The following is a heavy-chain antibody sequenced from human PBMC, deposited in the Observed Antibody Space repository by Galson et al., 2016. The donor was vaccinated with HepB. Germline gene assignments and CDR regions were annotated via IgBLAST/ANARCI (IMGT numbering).Heavy chain of an antibody. Sequence: SETLSLTCTVSGASISNTAYYWNWIRQPPGKGLEWIGAINSGGSTYYNPSLNSRVSMSVDTSKNQFSLRLNSVTAADTAVHYCARPPAGHHVYYFDCWGQGTRVTVSS. CDR2: INSGGST. V-gene: IGHV4-39*01. J-gene: IGHJ4*02. CDR3: ARPPAGHHVYYFDC. CDR1: GASISNTAYY.